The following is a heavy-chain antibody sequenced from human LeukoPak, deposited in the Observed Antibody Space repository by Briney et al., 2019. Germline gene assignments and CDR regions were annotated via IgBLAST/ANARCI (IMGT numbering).Heavy chain of an antibody. J-gene: IGHJ4*02. V-gene: IGHV4-34*01. CDR1: GGSFSGYY. CDR2: INHSGST. Sequence: SETLSLTCAVYGGSFSGYYWSWIRQPPGKGLEWIGEINHSGSTNYNPSLKSRVTISVDTSKNQFPLKLSSVTAADTAVYYCARGGVGATYFDYWGQGTLVTVSS. CDR3: ARGGVGATYFDY. D-gene: IGHD1-26*01.